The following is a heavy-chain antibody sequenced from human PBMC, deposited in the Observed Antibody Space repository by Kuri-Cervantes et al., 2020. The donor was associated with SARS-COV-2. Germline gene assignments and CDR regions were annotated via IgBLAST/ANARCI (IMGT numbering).Heavy chain of an antibody. D-gene: IGHD2-2*01. J-gene: IGHJ6*02. V-gene: IGHV4-59*01. CDR3: ARDTGTYCSDISCYDYYYYGMDV. CDR2: ISYSGNT. Sequence: SETLSLTCTVSGGSISSYYWSWIRQPPGKGLEWIGYISYSGNTNYNPSLKSRVTISVDTSKNQFSLRLSSVTAADTAVYYCARDTGTYCSDISCYDYYYYGMDVWGQGTTVTVSS. CDR1: GGSISSYY.